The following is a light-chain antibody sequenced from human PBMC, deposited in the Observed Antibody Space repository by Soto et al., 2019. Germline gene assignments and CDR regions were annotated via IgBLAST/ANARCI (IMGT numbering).Light chain of an antibody. CDR2: SAS. J-gene: IGKJ5*01. CDR3: QQYHNWPPIT. V-gene: IGKV3-15*01. Sequence: DIVMTQTPATLSVSPGEGATLSCRASQNIRDNVDWDQQKPGQAPRLLLYSASTRATGVPARFSGSVSGTEFTLTFSSRQSEDFAGYCCQQYHNWPPITFGQGTRLDIK. CDR1: QNIRDN.